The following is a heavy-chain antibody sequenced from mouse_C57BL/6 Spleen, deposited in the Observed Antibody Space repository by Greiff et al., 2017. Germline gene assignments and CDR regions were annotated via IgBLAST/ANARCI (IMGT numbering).Heavy chain of an antibody. CDR1: GFTFSDYG. V-gene: IGHV5-17*01. CDR3: ARTAQATGFDY. Sequence: EVKLVESGGGLVKPGGSLKLSCAASGFTFSDYGMHWVRQAPEKGLEWVAYISSGSSTIYYADTVKGRFTISRDKAKNTLFLQMTSLRSEDTAMYYCARTAQATGFDYWGQGTTLTVSS. D-gene: IGHD3-2*02. J-gene: IGHJ2*01. CDR2: ISSGSSTI.